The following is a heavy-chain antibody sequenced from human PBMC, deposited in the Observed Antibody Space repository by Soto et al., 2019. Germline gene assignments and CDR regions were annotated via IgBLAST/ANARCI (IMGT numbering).Heavy chain of an antibody. J-gene: IGHJ4*02. CDR1: GGSISSYY. Sequence: QVQLQESGPGLVKPSETLSLTCTVSGGSISSYYWSWIRQPPGRGLEWIGYIYYSGSTNYNPSLKSRVTISVDTSKNQFSLKLSSVTAAETAVYYCARDNGREQYYDSSGYWYYFDYWGQGTLVTVSS. D-gene: IGHD3-22*01. V-gene: IGHV4-59*01. CDR2: IYYSGST. CDR3: ARDNGREQYYDSSGYWYYFDY.